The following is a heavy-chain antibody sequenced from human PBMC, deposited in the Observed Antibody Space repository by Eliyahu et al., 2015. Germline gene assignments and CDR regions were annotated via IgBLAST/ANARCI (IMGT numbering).Heavy chain of an antibody. Sequence: QVQLVESGGGVVQPGRSLRLSCAASGFXFSXYAMHWVRQAPGKGLXXXAVISXEXSNKSYAXSVKGRFTISRDNSKNTLYLQMNSLRAEDTAVYYCARVGDLGVLLWFGGFDYWGQGTLVTVSS. CDR3: ARVGDLGVLLWFGGFDY. D-gene: IGHD3-10*01. V-gene: IGHV3-30-3*01. CDR1: GFXFSXYA. J-gene: IGHJ4*02. CDR2: ISXEXSNK.